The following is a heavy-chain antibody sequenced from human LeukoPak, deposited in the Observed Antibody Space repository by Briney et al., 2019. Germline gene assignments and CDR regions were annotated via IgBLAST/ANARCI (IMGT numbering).Heavy chain of an antibody. CDR1: GGTFSSYA. CDR3: ARGPPPIWGCSSTSCYKPSLDY. V-gene: IGHV1-69*05. CDR2: IIPIFGTA. D-gene: IGHD2-2*01. Sequence: SVKVSCKASGGTFSSYAISWVRQAPGQGHEWMGRIIPIFGTANYAQKFQGRVTITTDESTSTAYMELSSLRSEDTAVYYCARGPPPIWGCSSTSCYKPSLDYWGQGTLVTVSS. J-gene: IGHJ4*02.